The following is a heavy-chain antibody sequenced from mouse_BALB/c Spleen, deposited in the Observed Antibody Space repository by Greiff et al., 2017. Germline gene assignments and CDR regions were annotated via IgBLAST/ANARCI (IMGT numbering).Heavy chain of an antibody. CDR1: GYAFTNYL. CDR3: ARNYRYEGYAMDY. Sequence: VQLQQSGAELVRPGTSVKVSCKASGYAFTNYLIEWVKQRPGQGLEWIGVINPGSGGTNYNEKFKGKATLTADKSSITAYMQLSSLTSDDSAVYFCARNYRYEGYAMDYWGQGTSVTVSS. CDR2: INPGSGGT. D-gene: IGHD2-14*01. J-gene: IGHJ4*01. V-gene: IGHV1-54*01.